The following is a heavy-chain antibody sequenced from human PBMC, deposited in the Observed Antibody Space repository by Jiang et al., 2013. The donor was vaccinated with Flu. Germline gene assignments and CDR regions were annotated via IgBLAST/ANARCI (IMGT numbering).Heavy chain of an antibody. J-gene: IGHJ5*02. CDR2: IDPSDSYT. D-gene: IGHD2-8*01. V-gene: IGHV5-10-1*01. CDR3: ARHGPPVWPTNWFDP. Sequence: WVRQMPGKGLVWMGRIDPSDSYTNYSPSFQGHVTISADKSISTAYLQWSSLKASDTAMYYCARHGPPVWPTNWFDPWGQGTLVTVSS.